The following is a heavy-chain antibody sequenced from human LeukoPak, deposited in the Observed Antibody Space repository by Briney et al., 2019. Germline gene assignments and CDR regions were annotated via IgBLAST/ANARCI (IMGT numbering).Heavy chain of an antibody. CDR1: GFTFSSYA. D-gene: IGHD5-24*01. J-gene: IGHJ6*02. V-gene: IGHV3-23*01. CDR3: AKEKLTAPYYGMDV. Sequence: GSLRLSCAASGFTFSSYAIAWVRRAPGKGLKWVSTISGSGSMTYYADSVKGRFTISRDNSKNTLYLQMNSLRAEDTAVYYCAKEKLTAPYYGMDVWGQGATVTVSS. CDR2: ISGSGSMT.